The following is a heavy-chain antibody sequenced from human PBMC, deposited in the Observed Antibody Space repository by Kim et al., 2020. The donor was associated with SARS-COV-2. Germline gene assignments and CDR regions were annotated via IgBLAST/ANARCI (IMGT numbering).Heavy chain of an antibody. CDR1: GFTFSSYG. CDR3: AKDQWELSSALDY. Sequence: GGSLRLSCAASGFTFSSYGMHWVRQAPGKGLEWVAVIWYDGSNKYYADSVKGRFTISRDNSKNTLYLQMNSLRAEDTAVYYCAKDQWELSSALDYWGQGTLVTVSS. D-gene: IGHD1-26*01. J-gene: IGHJ4*02. V-gene: IGHV3-33*06. CDR2: IWYDGSNK.